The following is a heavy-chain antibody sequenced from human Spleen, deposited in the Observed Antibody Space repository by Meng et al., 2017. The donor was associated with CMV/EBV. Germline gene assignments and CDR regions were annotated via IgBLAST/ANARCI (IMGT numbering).Heavy chain of an antibody. D-gene: IGHD2-21*01. CDR2: ISSSGSTI. CDR1: GFTFSDYY. CDR3: ARDRGRAPYYIDY. V-gene: IGHV3-11*01. J-gene: IGHJ4*02. Sequence: GESLKISCAASGFTFSDYYMSWIRQAPGKGLEWLSYISSSGSTICYADSVKGRFTISRDNTKNSLYLQMNSLRAEDTAVYYCARDRGRAPYYIDYWGQGTLVTVSS.